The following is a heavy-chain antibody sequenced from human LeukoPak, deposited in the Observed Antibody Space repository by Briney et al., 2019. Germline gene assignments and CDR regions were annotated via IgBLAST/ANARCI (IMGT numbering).Heavy chain of an antibody. V-gene: IGHV3-9*03. CDR3: AKGGYSSSSGWFDP. CDR1: GFTFDDYA. CDR2: ISWNSGSI. D-gene: IGHD6-6*01. J-gene: IGHJ5*02. Sequence: GRSLRLSYAASGFTFDDYAMHWVRQAPGKGLEWVSGISWNSGSIGYADSVKGRFTISRDNAKNSLYLQLNSLRAEDMALYYCAKGGYSSSSGWFDPWGQGTLVTVSS.